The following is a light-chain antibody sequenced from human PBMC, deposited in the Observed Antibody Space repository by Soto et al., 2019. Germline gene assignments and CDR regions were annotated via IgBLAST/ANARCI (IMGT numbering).Light chain of an antibody. CDR3: QQYYNWPPYT. J-gene: IGKJ2*01. CDR1: QTIRSN. V-gene: IGKV3-15*01. CDR2: DAS. Sequence: EIVLTQSPATLSVSPGERATLSYRASQTIRSNLAWYQQKPGQAPRLLICDASSRATGIPARFNGSGSGTEFTLTISSLESEDLAVYYCQQYYNWPPYTFGQGTKLEIK.